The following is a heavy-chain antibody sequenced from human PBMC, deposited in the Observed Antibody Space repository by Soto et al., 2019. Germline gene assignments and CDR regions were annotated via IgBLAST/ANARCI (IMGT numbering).Heavy chain of an antibody. D-gene: IGHD1-26*01. V-gene: IGHV3-30*03. CDR2: ITYDGTYK. CDR3: ARGVVGAAHPIDF. Sequence: QVQVVESGGGVVQPGKSLRLSCAASGFTFSSFGMHWVRQAPGKGLEWVAVITYDGTYKYYGDSVKGRFTISRDNYKATLYLQMDSLRGEDTALYYCARGVVGAAHPIDFWGQGTLVTISS. CDR1: GFTFSSFG. J-gene: IGHJ4*02.